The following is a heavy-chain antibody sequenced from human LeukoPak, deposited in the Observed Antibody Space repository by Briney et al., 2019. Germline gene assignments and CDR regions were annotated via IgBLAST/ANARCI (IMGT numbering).Heavy chain of an antibody. CDR1: GFTFSSSA. J-gene: IGHJ6*02. V-gene: IGHV3-23*01. D-gene: IGHD6-13*01. CDR2: ISNNGGYT. Sequence: GGSLRLSCAASGFTFSSSAMSWVRQAPGKGLEWVSAISNNGGYTYYADSVQGRFTISRDNSKSTLCLQMNSLRVEDTAVYFCARPDNSWRVYYYNGLDVWGHGTTVTVS. CDR3: ARPDNSWRVYYYNGLDV.